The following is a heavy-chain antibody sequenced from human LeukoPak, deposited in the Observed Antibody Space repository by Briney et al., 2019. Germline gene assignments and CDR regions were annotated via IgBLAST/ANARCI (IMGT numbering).Heavy chain of an antibody. Sequence: GGSLRLSCAASGFTFSSYVMSWVRQAPGKGLEWVSAISGSGGSTYYADSVKGRFTISRDNSKNTLYLQMNSLRAEDTAVYYCAKDGSYYGSGSHKDYWGQGTLVTVSS. CDR3: AKDGSYYGSGSHKDY. J-gene: IGHJ4*02. CDR1: GFTFSSYV. V-gene: IGHV3-23*01. CDR2: ISGSGGST. D-gene: IGHD3-10*01.